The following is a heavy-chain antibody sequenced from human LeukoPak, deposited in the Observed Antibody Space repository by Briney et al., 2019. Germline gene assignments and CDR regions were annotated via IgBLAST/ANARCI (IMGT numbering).Heavy chain of an antibody. CDR3: AKVFSSLPAEYFQH. CDR1: GFTFSNAW. Sequence: GGSLRLSCAASGFTFSNAWMSWVRQAPGKGLEWVSAISGSGGSTYYADSVKGRFTISRDNSKDTLYLQMNSLRAEDTAVYYCAKVFSSLPAEYFQHWGQGTLVTVSS. V-gene: IGHV3-23*01. J-gene: IGHJ1*01. CDR2: ISGSGGST. D-gene: IGHD2-15*01.